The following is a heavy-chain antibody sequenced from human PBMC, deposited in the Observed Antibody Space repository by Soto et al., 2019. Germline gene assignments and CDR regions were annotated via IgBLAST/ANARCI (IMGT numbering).Heavy chain of an antibody. CDR3: ARGHYRYAMDV. V-gene: IGHV4-30-2*01. J-gene: IGHJ6*02. CDR1: GGSISTGGYS. CDR2: IYHSGST. Sequence: PSETLSLTCDVSGGSISTGGYSWNWIRQPPGKGLEWVGYIYHSGSTYDNPSLKSRVTMSVNRSKNQFSLNLTSVTAADTAVYFCARGHYRYAMDVWGQGTTVTSP.